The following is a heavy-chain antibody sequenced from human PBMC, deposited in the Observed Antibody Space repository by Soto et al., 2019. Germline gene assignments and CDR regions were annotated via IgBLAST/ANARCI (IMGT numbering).Heavy chain of an antibody. D-gene: IGHD6-13*01. CDR1: GGSISSGGYY. V-gene: IGHV4-31*03. Sequence: QVQLQESGPGLVKPSQTLSLTCTVSGGSISSGGYYWSWIRQHPGKGLEWIVYISYSGSTYYNPYLKSRVTISVDTSKDKFSLKLSSVTAADTAVYYCAREGAGPKGSSSWTDDAFDIWGQGTMVTVSS. CDR2: ISYSGST. J-gene: IGHJ3*02. CDR3: AREGAGPKGSSSWTDDAFDI.